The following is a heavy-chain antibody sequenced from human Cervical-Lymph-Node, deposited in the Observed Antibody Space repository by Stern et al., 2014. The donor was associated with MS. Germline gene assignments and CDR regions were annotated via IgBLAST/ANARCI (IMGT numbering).Heavy chain of an antibody. D-gene: IGHD2-15*01. Sequence: QDQLLQFVAEVKKPGASVKVSSKSSGYTFTSYGLSLVRQAPGQGLEWMEWFSAYNGNTNYAQKLQGRVAMTTDKSTSTAYMELRSLRSDDTAVYYCARGLLGSENAFDIWGQGTMVTVSS. CDR1: GYTFTSYG. CDR2: FSAYNGNT. CDR3: ARGLLGSENAFDI. J-gene: IGHJ3*02. V-gene: IGHV1-18*01.